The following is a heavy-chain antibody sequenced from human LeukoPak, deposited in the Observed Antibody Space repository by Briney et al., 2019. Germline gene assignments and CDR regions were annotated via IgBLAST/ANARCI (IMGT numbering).Heavy chain of an antibody. Sequence: GGSLRPSCAASGFTFINYGMHWVRQAPGKGLEWVAVIWYDGAQKYYADSVKGRFTISRDNTKNTLYLQMNSLRVEDTAVYYCARDPSLRVTLDYWGQGTLVTVSS. CDR3: ARDPSLRVTLDY. V-gene: IGHV3-33*01. CDR2: IWYDGAQK. CDR1: GFTFINYG. J-gene: IGHJ4*02. D-gene: IGHD4-11*01.